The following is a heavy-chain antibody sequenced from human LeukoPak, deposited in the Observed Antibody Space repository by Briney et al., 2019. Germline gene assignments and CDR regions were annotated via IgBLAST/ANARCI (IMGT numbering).Heavy chain of an antibody. V-gene: IGHV3-23*01. J-gene: IGHJ4*02. Sequence: GGSLRLSCAASGVTFSSYAMSWVRQTPGKGLEWVSAISNGGDSTYNADSVRGRFTISRDNSKNTLYLQMNSLRAEDTAVYYCAKDLWGFVEVAAILDYWGQGTLVTVSS. D-gene: IGHD2-15*01. CDR2: ISNGGDST. CDR3: AKDLWGFVEVAAILDY. CDR1: GVTFSSYA.